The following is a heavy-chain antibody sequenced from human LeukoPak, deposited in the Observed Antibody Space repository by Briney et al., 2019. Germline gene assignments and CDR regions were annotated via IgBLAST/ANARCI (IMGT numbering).Heavy chain of an antibody. V-gene: IGHV4-59*08. D-gene: IGHD2-8*01. Sequence: SETLSLTCTVSGASMSGQHWSWIRQAPGKGLEWIAWIHYDGGTNYNPSLKSRLSLSVDTSTNQFSLSLNSVTAADTAVYFCARHLNGGTHPLDNWGPGIRVIVSP. CDR1: GASMSGQH. J-gene: IGHJ4*02. CDR3: ARHLNGGTHPLDN. CDR2: IHYDGGT.